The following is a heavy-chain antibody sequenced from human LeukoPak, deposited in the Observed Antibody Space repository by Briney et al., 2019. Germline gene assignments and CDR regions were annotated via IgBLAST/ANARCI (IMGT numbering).Heavy chain of an antibody. J-gene: IGHJ5*02. CDR1: GGSVSSGSYY. V-gene: IGHV4-61*01. Sequence: SETLSLTCTVSGGSVSSGSYYWSWIRQPPGKGLEWIGYIYYSGSTNYNPSLKSRVTISVDTSKNQFSLKLSSVTAADTAVYYCARGIFSRFDPWGQGTLVTVSS. CDR2: IYYSGST. D-gene: IGHD2-15*01. CDR3: ARGIFSRFDP.